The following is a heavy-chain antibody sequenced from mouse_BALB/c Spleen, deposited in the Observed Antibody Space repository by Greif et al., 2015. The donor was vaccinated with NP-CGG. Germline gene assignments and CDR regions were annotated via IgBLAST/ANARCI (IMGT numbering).Heavy chain of an antibody. D-gene: IGHD1-1*01. CDR3: ARGSTVSSAMDY. CDR1: GYAFSSSW. Sequence: QVQLQQSGPELVKPGASVKISCKASGYAFSSSWMNWVKQRPGQGLEWIGRIYPGDGDTNYNGKFKGKAALTADKSSSTAYMQLSSLTSVDSAVYFCARGSTVSSAMDYWGQGTSVTVSS. V-gene: IGHV1-82*01. CDR2: IYPGDGDT. J-gene: IGHJ4*01.